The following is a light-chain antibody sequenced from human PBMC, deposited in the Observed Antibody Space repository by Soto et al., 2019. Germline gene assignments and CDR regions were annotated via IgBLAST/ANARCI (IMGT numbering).Light chain of an antibody. CDR1: QSVSSY. CDR3: QQYGRPSRT. V-gene: IGKV3-20*01. CDR2: GAS. J-gene: IGKJ1*01. Sequence: EIVLTQSPGTLPLSRGERATLSCRASQSVSSYLAWYQQKPGQAPRLLIYGASSRATGIPDRFSGSGSGTDFTLTISRLEPEDFAVYYCQQYGRPSRTFGQGTKVEVK.